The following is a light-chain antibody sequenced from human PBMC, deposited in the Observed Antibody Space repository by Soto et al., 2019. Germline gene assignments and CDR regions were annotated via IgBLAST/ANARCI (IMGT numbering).Light chain of an antibody. CDR3: QQYNGWPPYT. J-gene: IGKJ2*01. CDR2: GAS. CDR1: QNVYTN. V-gene: IGKV3-15*01. Sequence: EIVMTQSPATLSVSPGERATLSCRASQNVYTNLAWYQQKPGQAPRLLIYGASTRATGIAARFIGTGSGTQFTLTISSLPCGDCEVDYCQQYNGWPPYTFGQGTKLEIK.